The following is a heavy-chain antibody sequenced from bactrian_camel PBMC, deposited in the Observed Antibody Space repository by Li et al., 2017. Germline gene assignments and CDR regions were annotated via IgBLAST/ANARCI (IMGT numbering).Heavy chain of an antibody. D-gene: IGHD2*01. CDR1: GGSFSDQ. V-gene: IGHV3S53*01. CDR2: IDVDGSE. Sequence: HVQLVESGGGSVQAGESLRLSCVASGGSFSDQMGWYRQALGKEREVVATIDVDGSEIYVDSVKGRFTISKDKAKNTLYLQMDDLKPEDTAMYYCAAEIQSSGLCRVWLLGDFGYRGRGTQVTVS. CDR3: AAEIQSSGLCRVWLLGDFGY. J-gene: IGHJ6*01.